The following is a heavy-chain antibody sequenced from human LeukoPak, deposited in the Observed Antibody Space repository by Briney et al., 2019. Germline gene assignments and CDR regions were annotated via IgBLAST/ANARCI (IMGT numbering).Heavy chain of an antibody. Sequence: ASVKVSCKASGYTFTSYGISWVRQAPGQGLEWMGWISAYNGNTNYAQKLQGRVTMTTDTSTSTAYMELRSLRSDDTAVYYCARALLGRYCSGGSCYSFGYWGQGTLVTVSP. CDR1: GYTFTSYG. D-gene: IGHD2-15*01. CDR3: ARALLGRYCSGGSCYSFGY. CDR2: ISAYNGNT. V-gene: IGHV1-18*04. J-gene: IGHJ4*02.